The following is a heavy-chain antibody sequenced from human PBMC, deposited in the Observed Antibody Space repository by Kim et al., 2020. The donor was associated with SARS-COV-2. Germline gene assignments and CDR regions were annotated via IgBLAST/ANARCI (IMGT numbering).Heavy chain of an antibody. D-gene: IGHD3-22*01. V-gene: IGHV3-9*01. J-gene: IGHJ4*02. CDR3: VKGSAVNYESSGYLLDY. Sequence: VKGRFTSSRDNAKNSLYLQMNSLRVEDTARYYCVKGSAVNYESSGYLLDYWGQGTLVTVSS.